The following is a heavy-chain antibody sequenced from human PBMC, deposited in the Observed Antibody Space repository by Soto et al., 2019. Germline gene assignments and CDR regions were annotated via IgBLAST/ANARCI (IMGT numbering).Heavy chain of an antibody. V-gene: IGHV1-18*01. CDR3: ARGIRSAIRSWYLGWFDP. Sequence: ASVKVSCKASGYTFTSYGISWVRQAPGQGLEWMGWISAYNGNTNYAQKLQGRVTMTTDTSTSTAYMELRSLRSDDTAVYYCARGIRSAIRSWYLGWFDPWGQGTLVTVSS. CDR2: ISAYNGNT. CDR1: GYTFTSYG. J-gene: IGHJ5*02. D-gene: IGHD6-13*01.